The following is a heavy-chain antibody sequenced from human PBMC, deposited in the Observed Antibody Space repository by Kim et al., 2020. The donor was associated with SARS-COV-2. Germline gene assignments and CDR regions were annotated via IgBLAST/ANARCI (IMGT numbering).Heavy chain of an antibody. J-gene: IGHJ4*02. D-gene: IGHD6-19*01. Sequence: KYSQKYQGRVTITRDTSAGTAYMGLSSLRSEDTAVYYCARMYSSGWWFDYWGQGTLVTVSS. V-gene: IGHV1-3*01. CDR3: ARMYSSGWWFDY.